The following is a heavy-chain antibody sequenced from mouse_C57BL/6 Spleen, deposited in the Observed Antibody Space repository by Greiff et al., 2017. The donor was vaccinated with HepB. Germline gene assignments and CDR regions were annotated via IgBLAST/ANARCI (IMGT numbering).Heavy chain of an antibody. CDR3: ARSRIYYGYDYAMDY. V-gene: IGHV5-17*01. Sequence: EVKLMESGGGLVKPGGSLKLSCAASGFTFSDYGMHWVRQAPEKGLEWVAYISSGSSTIYYADTVKGRFTISRDNAKNTLFLQMTSLRSEDTAMYYCARSRIYYGYDYAMDYWGQGTSVTVSS. CDR2: ISSGSSTI. D-gene: IGHD2-2*01. J-gene: IGHJ4*01. CDR1: GFTFSDYG.